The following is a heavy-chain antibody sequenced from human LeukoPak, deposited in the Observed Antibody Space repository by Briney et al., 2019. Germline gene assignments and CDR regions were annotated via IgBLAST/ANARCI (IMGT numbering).Heavy chain of an antibody. CDR3: ARDGEAAFDI. Sequence: GGSLRLSCAASVFTVSSNYMSWVRQAPGKGLERVSVIYSSGSTYYADSVKGLFTITRDNSKNPLYLQMNSLRAEDTAVYYCARDGEAAFDIWGQGTMVTVSS. D-gene: IGHD3-10*01. CDR2: IYSSGST. V-gene: IGHV3-53*01. J-gene: IGHJ3*02. CDR1: VFTVSSNY.